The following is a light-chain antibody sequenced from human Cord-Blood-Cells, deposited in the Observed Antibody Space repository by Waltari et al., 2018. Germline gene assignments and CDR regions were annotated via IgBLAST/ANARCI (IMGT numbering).Light chain of an antibody. CDR1: QSVSSN. Sequence: ELVMTQSPATLSVSPGERATLSCRASQSVSSNLAWYQQKPGQAPRLLIYGASTRATGIPARFSGSWSGTEFTLTISSLQSEDFAVYYCQQYNNWPLTFGGGTKVEIK. V-gene: IGKV3-15*01. J-gene: IGKJ4*01. CDR3: QQYNNWPLT. CDR2: GAS.